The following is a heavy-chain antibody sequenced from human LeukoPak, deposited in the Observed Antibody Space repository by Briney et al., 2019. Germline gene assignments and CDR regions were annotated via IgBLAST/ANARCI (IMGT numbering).Heavy chain of an antibody. CDR3: ARNHPYYDFWSGYSVSMDV. V-gene: IGHV4-59*01. Sequence: PSETLSLTCTVSGGSISSYYWNWIRQPPGKGLEWIAYIYYSGSTNYNPSLQSRVTISVDTSKNQFSLKLSSVTAADTAVYYCARNHPYYDFWSGYSVSMDVWGKGTTVTVSS. CDR2: IYYSGST. J-gene: IGHJ6*04. CDR1: GGSISSYY. D-gene: IGHD3-3*01.